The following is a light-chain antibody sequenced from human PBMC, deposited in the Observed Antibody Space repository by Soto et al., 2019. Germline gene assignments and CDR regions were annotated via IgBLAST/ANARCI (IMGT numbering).Light chain of an antibody. CDR1: QSVSSSY. Sequence: ELVLPQSPGPLSLSPGERATLSCRASQSVSSSYLAWYQQKPGQAPRLLIYGASSRATGIPDRFSGSGSGTDFTLTISRLEPEDFAVYYCQQYGSSPPTFGQGTKVEIK. V-gene: IGKV3-20*01. J-gene: IGKJ1*01. CDR3: QQYGSSPPT. CDR2: GAS.